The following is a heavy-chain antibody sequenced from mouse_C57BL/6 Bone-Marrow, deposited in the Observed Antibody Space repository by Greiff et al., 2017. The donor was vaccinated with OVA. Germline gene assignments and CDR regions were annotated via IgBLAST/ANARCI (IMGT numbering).Heavy chain of an antibody. CDR3: ARSPVVAPFDY. CDR2: IRNKANGYTT. V-gene: IGHV7-3*01. J-gene: IGHJ2*01. Sequence: EVQVVESGGGLVQPGGSLSLSCAASGFTFTDYYMSWVRQPPGKALEWLGFIRNKANGYTTEYSASVKGRFTISRDNSQSILYLQMNALRAEDSATYYCARSPVVAPFDYWGQGTTLTVSS. CDR1: GFTFTDYY. D-gene: IGHD1-1*01.